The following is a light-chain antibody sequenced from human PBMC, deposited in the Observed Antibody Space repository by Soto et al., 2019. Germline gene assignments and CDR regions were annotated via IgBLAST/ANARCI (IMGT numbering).Light chain of an antibody. CDR2: DVN. V-gene: IGLV2-11*01. CDR3: CSFAGSYTSYV. CDR1: SSGVGVSNY. Sequence: QSVLTQPRSVSGSPGQSVTISCTGASSGVGVSNYVSWYRQHPGKAPKLLIFDVNQRPSGVPDRFSGSKSGNAASLTISGLQADDEADYYCCSFAGSYTSYVFGTGTKATVL. J-gene: IGLJ1*01.